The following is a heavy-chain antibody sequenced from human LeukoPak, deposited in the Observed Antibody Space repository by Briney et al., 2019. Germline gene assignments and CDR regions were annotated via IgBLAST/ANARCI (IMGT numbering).Heavy chain of an antibody. V-gene: IGHV1-18*01. CDR1: GGTFSSDA. D-gene: IGHD1-26*01. CDR2: ISAYNGNT. Sequence: ASVKISCKASGGTFSSDAISWVRQAPGQGLEWMGCISAYNGNTNYAQKLQGRVTMTTDTSTSTAYMELRSLRSDDTAVYYCARDGPIVGATTTYYYGMDVWGQGTTVTVSS. CDR3: ARDGPIVGATTTYYYGMDV. J-gene: IGHJ6*02.